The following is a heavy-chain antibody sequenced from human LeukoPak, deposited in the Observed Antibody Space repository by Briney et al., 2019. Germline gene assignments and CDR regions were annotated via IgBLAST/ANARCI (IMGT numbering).Heavy chain of an antibody. Sequence: GGSLRLSCAASGFTFSNYWMSWVRQTPGKGLEWVANIKHDGSEKYYVDSVKGRFTISRDNAKNSLYLQMSSLRAEDTAVYYCARGYYYDSSGYYTDNWGQGTLVTVSS. CDR3: ARGYYYDSSGYYTDN. V-gene: IGHV3-7*01. J-gene: IGHJ4*02. D-gene: IGHD3-22*01. CDR1: GFTFSNYW. CDR2: IKHDGSEK.